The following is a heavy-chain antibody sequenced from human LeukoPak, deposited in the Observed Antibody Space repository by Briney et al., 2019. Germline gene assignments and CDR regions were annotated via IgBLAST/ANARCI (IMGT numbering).Heavy chain of an antibody. CDR3: ARADSSSWYNY. CDR2: IHYSGST. V-gene: IGHV4-59*13. CDR1: GGSISSYY. D-gene: IGHD6-13*01. Sequence: SETLSLTCTVSGGSISSYYWSWIRQPPGKGLEWIGCIHYSGSTNYNPSLKSRVTIPVDTSKNQFSLKLSSVTTADTAVYYCARADSSSWYNYWGQGTLVTVSS. J-gene: IGHJ4*02.